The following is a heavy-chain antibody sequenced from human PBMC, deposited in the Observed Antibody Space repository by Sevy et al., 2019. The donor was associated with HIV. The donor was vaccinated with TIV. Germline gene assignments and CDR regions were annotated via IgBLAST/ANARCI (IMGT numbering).Heavy chain of an antibody. Sequence: GGSLRLSCAASGFTVSSNYMSWVRQAPGKGLEWVSVIYSGGSTYYADSVKGRFTISRDNSKNTLYLPMNSLRAEDTAVYYCARVLRIDCSGGSCYPFDYWGQGTLVTVSS. D-gene: IGHD2-15*01. J-gene: IGHJ4*02. CDR2: IYSGGST. V-gene: IGHV3-53*01. CDR3: ARVLRIDCSGGSCYPFDY. CDR1: GFTVSSNY.